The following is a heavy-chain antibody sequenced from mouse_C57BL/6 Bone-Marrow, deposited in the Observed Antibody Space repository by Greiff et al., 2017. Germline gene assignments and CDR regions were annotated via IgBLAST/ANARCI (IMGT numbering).Heavy chain of an antibody. Sequence: VQLQQSGAELARPGASVKLSCKASGYTFTSYGISWVKQRTGQGLEWIGEIYPRCGNTYYNEKFKGKATLTADKSSSTAYMELRSLPSEDSAVDYCARTLYYGSAWFAYWGQGTLVTVSA. J-gene: IGHJ3*01. V-gene: IGHV1-81*01. CDR1: GYTFTSYG. CDR2: IYPRCGNT. D-gene: IGHD1-1*01. CDR3: ARTLYYGSAWFAY.